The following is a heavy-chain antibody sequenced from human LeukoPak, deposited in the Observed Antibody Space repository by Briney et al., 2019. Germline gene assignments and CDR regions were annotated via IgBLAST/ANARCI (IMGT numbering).Heavy chain of an antibody. Sequence: SETLSLTCTVSGGSISSGDYYWSWIRQPPGKGLEWIGYIYYSGSTYYNPSPKSRFTISVDTSKNQFSLKLSSVTAADTAVYYCASTYYDFWTEFDYWGQGTLVTVSS. D-gene: IGHD3-3*01. CDR3: ASTYYDFWTEFDY. V-gene: IGHV4-30-4*01. J-gene: IGHJ4*02. CDR1: GGSISSGDYY. CDR2: IYYSGST.